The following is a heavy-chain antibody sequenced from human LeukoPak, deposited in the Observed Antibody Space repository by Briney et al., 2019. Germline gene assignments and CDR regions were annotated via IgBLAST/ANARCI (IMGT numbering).Heavy chain of an antibody. J-gene: IGHJ4*01. V-gene: IGHV4-4*02. CDR2: IFHTGGT. CDR1: GGSISNSNW. D-gene: IGHD4-23*01. Sequence: PSETLSLTCAVSGGSISNSNWWSWVRQPPGRGLEWIGEIFHTGGTNYNPSLKSRLTMSVDKSKNQFSLKLSSVTAADTAVYYCAKEVNVGTSYFFDYWGHGTLVTVSS. CDR3: AKEVNVGTSYFFDY.